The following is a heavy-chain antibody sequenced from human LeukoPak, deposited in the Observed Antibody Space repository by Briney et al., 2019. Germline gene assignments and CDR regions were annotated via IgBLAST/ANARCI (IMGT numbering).Heavy chain of an antibody. CDR3: ARDGGSYGAVDY. CDR1: VGSLGIYY. Sequence: SETLSITCTVSVGSLGIYYWSWIRQPPGKGLEWIGYIYYSGSTNYNPSLKSRVTISVDTSKNQFSLKLSSVTAADTAVYYCARDGGSYGAVDYWGQGTLVTVSS. D-gene: IGHD4-17*01. CDR2: IYYSGST. V-gene: IGHV4-59*01. J-gene: IGHJ4*02.